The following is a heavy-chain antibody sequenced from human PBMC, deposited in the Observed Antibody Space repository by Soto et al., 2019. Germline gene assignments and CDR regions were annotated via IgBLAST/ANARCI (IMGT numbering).Heavy chain of an antibody. CDR3: VRDQGYCRGGTCYSVFDY. D-gene: IGHD2-15*01. J-gene: IGHJ4*02. CDR2: ISYDGSNK. V-gene: IGHV3-30-3*01. CDR1: GFTFSSYA. Sequence: GGSLRLSCAASGFTFSSYAMHWVRQAPGKGLEWVAVISYDGSNKYYADSVKGRFTISRDNAKNTLYLQMNSLRAEDTAVYYCVRDQGYCRGGTCYSVFDYWGQGTLVTVPS.